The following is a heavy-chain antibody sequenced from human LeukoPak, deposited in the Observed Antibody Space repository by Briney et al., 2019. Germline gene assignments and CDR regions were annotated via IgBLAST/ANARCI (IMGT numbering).Heavy chain of an antibody. J-gene: IGHJ2*01. D-gene: IGHD3-16*01. CDR2: IKQDGSEK. V-gene: IGHV3-7*01. CDR3: AGGARGYNWYFDL. Sequence: PGGSLRLSCAASGFTFSSYWMSWVRQAAGKGLEWVANIKQDGSEKYYVDSMKGRFTISRDNAKNSLFLQINSLRAEDTAVYYCAGGARGYNWYFDLWGRGTLVTVSS. CDR1: GFTFSSYW.